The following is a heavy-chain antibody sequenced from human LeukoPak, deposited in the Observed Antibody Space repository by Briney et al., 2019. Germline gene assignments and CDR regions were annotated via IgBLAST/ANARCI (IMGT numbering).Heavy chain of an antibody. Sequence: GGSLRLSCAASGFTFSNAWMSWVRQAPGKGLEWVSYISSSGSTIYYADSVKGRFTISRDNAKNSLYLQMNSLRAEDTAVYYCARARYYYGSGRWGQGTMVTVSS. V-gene: IGHV3-11*01. CDR2: ISSSGSTI. D-gene: IGHD3-10*01. J-gene: IGHJ3*01. CDR1: GFTFSNAW. CDR3: ARARYYYGSGR.